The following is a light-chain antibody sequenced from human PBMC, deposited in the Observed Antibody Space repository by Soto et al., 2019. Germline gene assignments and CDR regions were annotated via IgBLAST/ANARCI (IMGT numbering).Light chain of an antibody. J-gene: IGLJ7*01. V-gene: IGLV1-51*01. Sequence: QSVLTQPPSVSAAPGQKVSISCSGSSSNIGNNYVSWYQQLPGTAPKLLIYDNNKRPSGIPDRFSGSKSGTSATLDITGLQTGDEADYYCGTWDSSLSAVFGGDTQLTVL. CDR3: GTWDSSLSAV. CDR1: SSNIGNNY. CDR2: DNN.